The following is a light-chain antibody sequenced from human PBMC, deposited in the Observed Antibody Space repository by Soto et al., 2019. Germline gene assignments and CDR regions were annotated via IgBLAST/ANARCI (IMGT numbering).Light chain of an antibody. CDR2: GAS. J-gene: IGKJ4*01. CDR3: QQYDNWPSLT. V-gene: IGKV3-15*01. CDR1: QSVNSN. Sequence: EIVMTQSPATLSVSPGERATLSCRASQSVNSNLAWYQQTPGQAPRLLIYGASTRATGIPARFTASGSGTEFTLTISGLQSEDFAVYHCQQYDNWPSLTFGGGTKVEIK.